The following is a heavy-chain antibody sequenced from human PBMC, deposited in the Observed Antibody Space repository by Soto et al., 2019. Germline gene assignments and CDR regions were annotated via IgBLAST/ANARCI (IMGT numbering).Heavy chain of an antibody. CDR2: IIPVFGTA. J-gene: IGHJ6*02. V-gene: IGHV1-69*01. Sequence: QVQLVQSGAEVKKPGSSVKISCKASGGTFINHAFSWVRQAPGQGLEWMGGIIPVFGTADYSQKFQGRVTITADESTTTAHMELSSLRSDDSAVYYCARDDATYCGGDCYRYFFYGLDVWGQGTTVTVSS. CDR3: ARDDATYCGGDCYRYFFYGLDV. CDR1: GGTFINHA. D-gene: IGHD2-21*02.